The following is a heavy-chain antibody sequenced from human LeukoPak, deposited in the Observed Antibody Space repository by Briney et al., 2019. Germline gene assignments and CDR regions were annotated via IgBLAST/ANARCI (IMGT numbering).Heavy chain of an antibody. D-gene: IGHD6-19*01. CDR2: ISGSGGNT. Sequence: GGSLRLSCQASGFTFSTYAVSWVRQAPGKGLEWVSGISGSGGNTYYADSVKGRFTVSRDNSKKTLYMQMNSLRAEDTAVYYCAKDLRYSSAWADCDYWGQGTLVTVSS. CDR3: AKDLRYSSAWADCDY. J-gene: IGHJ4*02. V-gene: IGHV3-23*01. CDR1: GFTFSTYA.